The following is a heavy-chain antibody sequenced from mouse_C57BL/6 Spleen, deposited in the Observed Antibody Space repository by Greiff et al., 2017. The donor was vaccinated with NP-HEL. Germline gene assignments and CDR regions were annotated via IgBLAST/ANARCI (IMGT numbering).Heavy chain of an antibody. J-gene: IGHJ2*01. CDR2: INPNTGGT. V-gene: IGHV1-26*01. CDR3: ARSRITTRYFDY. CDR1: GYTFTDYY. D-gene: IGHD2-4*01. Sequence: EVQLQQSGPELVKPGASVKISCKASGYTFTDYYMNWVKQSHGKSLEWIGYINPNTGGTSYNQKVKGKATLTVDKSSSTAYMELRSLTSEDSAVYYCARSRITTRYFDYWGQGTTLTVSS.